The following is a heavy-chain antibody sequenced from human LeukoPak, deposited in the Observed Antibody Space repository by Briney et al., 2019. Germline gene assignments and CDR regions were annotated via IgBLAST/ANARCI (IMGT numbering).Heavy chain of an antibody. CDR3: AREPRYCSSTSCSSYAFDI. Sequence: RGSLRLSCAASGFTFSSYWMSWVRQAPGKGLEWVANIKQDGSEKYYVDSVKGRFTISRDNAKNSLYLQMNSLRAEDTAVYYCAREPRYCSSTSCSSYAFDIWGQGTMVTVSS. J-gene: IGHJ3*02. D-gene: IGHD2-2*01. CDR2: IKQDGSEK. CDR1: GFTFSSYW. V-gene: IGHV3-7*01.